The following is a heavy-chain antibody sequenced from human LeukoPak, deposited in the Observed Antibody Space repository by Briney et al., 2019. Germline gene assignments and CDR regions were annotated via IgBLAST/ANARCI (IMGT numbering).Heavy chain of an antibody. CDR3: ARESIAAAGPPYGMDV. V-gene: IGHV3-7*05. J-gene: IGHJ6*02. Sequence: PGGSLRLSCAASGFSFSGHWMSWVRQAPGKGLEWVANIKQDGSDKDYVDSVKGRFTISRDNAKNSLYLQMNSLRAEDTAVYYCARESIAAAGPPYGMDVWGQGTTVTVSS. CDR2: IKQDGSDK. D-gene: IGHD6-13*01. CDR1: GFSFSGHW.